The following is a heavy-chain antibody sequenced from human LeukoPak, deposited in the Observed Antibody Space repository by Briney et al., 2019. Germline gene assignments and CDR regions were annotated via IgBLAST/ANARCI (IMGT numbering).Heavy chain of an antibody. Sequence: GGSLRLSCAASGFTVSSNYMSWVRQAPGKGLKWVSVIYSGGSTYYADSVKGRFTISRDNSKNTLYLQMNSLRAEDTAVYYCAREGYDSSGYFFDYWGQGTLVTVSS. D-gene: IGHD3-22*01. CDR3: AREGYDSSGYFFDY. V-gene: IGHV3-53*01. CDR2: IYSGGST. CDR1: GFTVSSNY. J-gene: IGHJ4*02.